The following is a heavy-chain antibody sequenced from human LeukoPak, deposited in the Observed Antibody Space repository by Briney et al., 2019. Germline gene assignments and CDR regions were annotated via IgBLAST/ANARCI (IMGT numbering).Heavy chain of an antibody. CDR1: GYTFTSYA. Sequence: ASVKVSCKASGYTFTSYAMNWVRQAPGQGLECMGWINTNTGNPTYAQGFTGRFVFSLDTSVSTAYLQISSLKAEDTAVYYCARDGIVGATSDDAFDIWGQGTMVTVSS. D-gene: IGHD1-26*01. CDR3: ARDGIVGATSDDAFDI. J-gene: IGHJ3*02. CDR2: INTNTGNP. V-gene: IGHV7-4-1*02.